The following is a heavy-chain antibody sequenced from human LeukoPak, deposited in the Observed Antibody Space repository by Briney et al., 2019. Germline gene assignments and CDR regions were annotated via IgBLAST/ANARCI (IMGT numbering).Heavy chain of an antibody. Sequence: PSETLSLTCAVYGGSFSGYYWSWIRQPPGKGLEWIGEINHSGSTNYNPSLKSRVTISVDTSKNQFSLKLSSVTAADTAVYYCARGRLRKGGYFGYWGQGTLVTVSS. D-gene: IGHD5-12*01. CDR2: INHSGST. V-gene: IGHV4-34*01. CDR3: ARGRLRKGGYFGY. J-gene: IGHJ4*02. CDR1: GGSFSGYY.